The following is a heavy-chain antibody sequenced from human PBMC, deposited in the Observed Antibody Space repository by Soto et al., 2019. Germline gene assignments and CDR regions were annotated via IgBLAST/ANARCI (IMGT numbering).Heavy chain of an antibody. CDR2: IYYSGST. J-gene: IGHJ4*02. Sequence: SETLSLTCTVSGGSISSYDWSWIRQPPGKGLEWIGYIYYSGSTNYNPSLKSRVTISVDTSKNQFSLKLSSVTAADTAVYYCARDRLTRYCSSTSCHKYFDYWGQGTLVTVSS. CDR3: ARDRLTRYCSSTSCHKYFDY. D-gene: IGHD2-2*02. V-gene: IGHV4-59*01. CDR1: GGSISSYD.